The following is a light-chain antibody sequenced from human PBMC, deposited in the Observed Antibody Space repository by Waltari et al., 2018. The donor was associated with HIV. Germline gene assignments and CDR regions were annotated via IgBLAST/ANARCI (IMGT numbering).Light chain of an antibody. Sequence: SSALTQTPSVSVSPGQTATITCSGDALPSQYAHWYHQREGQAPLLVILQDNKRPSGIPERFSASSSGTVLTLTISGVQTEDEGDYYCQTTDRNGVVAFGGGTKVTVL. CDR3: QTTDRNGVVA. J-gene: IGLJ2*01. CDR1: ALPSQY. CDR2: QDN. V-gene: IGLV3-25*03.